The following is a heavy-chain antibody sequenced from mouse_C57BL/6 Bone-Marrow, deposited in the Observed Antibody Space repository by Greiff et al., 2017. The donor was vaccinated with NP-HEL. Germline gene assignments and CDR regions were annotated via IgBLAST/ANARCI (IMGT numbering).Heavy chain of an antibody. J-gene: IGHJ1*03. CDR1: GYAFSSSW. D-gene: IGHD1-1*01. CDR3: ARAIYYGSSNWYFDV. Sequence: HVQLQQSGPELVKPGASVKISCKASGYAFSSSWMNWVKQRPGQGLEWIGNIYPSDSETHYNQKFKDKATLTVDKSSRTAYMQLSSLTSEDSAVYYCARAIYYGSSNWYFDVWGTGTTVTVSS. V-gene: IGHV1-61*01. CDR2: IYPSDSET.